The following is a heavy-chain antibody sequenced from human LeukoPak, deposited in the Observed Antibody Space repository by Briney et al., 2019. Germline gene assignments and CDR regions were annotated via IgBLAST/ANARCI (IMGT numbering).Heavy chain of an antibody. CDR3: ARGPSRYCSSTSCAYRAFDI. CDR2: IYYSGST. D-gene: IGHD2-2*01. CDR1: GGSISSYY. Sequence: SETLSLTCTVPGGSISSYYWSWIRQPPGKGLEWIGYIYYSGSTNYNPSLKSRVTISVDTSKNQFSLKLSSVTAADTAVYYCARGPSRYCSSTSCAYRAFDIWGQGTMVTVSS. J-gene: IGHJ3*02. V-gene: IGHV4-59*01.